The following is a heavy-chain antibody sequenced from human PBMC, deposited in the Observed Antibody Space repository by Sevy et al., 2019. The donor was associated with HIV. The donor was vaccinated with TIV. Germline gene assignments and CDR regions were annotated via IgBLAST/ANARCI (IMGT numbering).Heavy chain of an antibody. Sequence: ASVKVSCKGSGGTFSSYAISWVRQAPGQGLEWMGGIIPIFGTANYAQKFQGRVTITADKSTSTAYMELSSLRSEDTAVYYCAVSIAAAGDSYYYYYMDVWGKGTTVTVSS. J-gene: IGHJ6*03. CDR2: IIPIFGTA. D-gene: IGHD6-13*01. CDR3: AVSIAAAGDSYYYYYMDV. CDR1: GGTFSSYA. V-gene: IGHV1-69*06.